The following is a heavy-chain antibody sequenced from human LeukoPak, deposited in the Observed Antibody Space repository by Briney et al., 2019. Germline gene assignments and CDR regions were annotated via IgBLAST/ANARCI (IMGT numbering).Heavy chain of an antibody. CDR1: GDSFTTQY. CDR3: ASDSISMNAFDA. CDR2: ISYIGST. V-gene: IGHV4-59*11. Sequence: SETLSLACTVSGDSFTTQYSSCIRQPPGKWLEWIGYISYIGSTNYNPSLKSRVTISIDTSKNEVSLMLTSVTAADTAVYYCASDSISMNAFDAWGQGTMVTVSS. J-gene: IGHJ3*01. D-gene: IGHD3-22*01.